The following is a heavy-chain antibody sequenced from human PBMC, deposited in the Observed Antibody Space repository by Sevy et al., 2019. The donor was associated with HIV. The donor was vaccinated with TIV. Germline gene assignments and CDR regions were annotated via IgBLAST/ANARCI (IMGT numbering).Heavy chain of an antibody. V-gene: IGHV4-59*13. J-gene: IGHJ3*02. Sequence: SETLSLTCTVSGGSISSYYWSWIRQPPGKGLEWIGYIYYSGSTNYKPSLKSQVTISVDTSKNQFSLMLSSVTAADTAEHYWARGVGYDILTDYYTHDAFDIWGQGTMVTVSS. CDR1: GGSISSYY. CDR3: ARGVGYDILTDYYTHDAFDI. D-gene: IGHD3-9*01. CDR2: IYYSGST.